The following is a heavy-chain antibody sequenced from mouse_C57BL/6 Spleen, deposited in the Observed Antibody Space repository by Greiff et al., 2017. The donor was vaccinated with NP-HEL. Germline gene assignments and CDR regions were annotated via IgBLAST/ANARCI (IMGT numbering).Heavy chain of an antibody. D-gene: IGHD2-3*01. CDR1: GYAFSSYW. CDR2: IYPGDGDT. Sequence: QVQLKESGAELVKPGASVKISCKASGYAFSSYWMNWVKQRPGKGLEWIGQIYPGDGDTNYNGKFKGKATLTADKSSSTAYMQLSSLTSEDSAVYFCARLGTVYDGYSYFDYWGQGTTLTVSS. V-gene: IGHV1-80*01. J-gene: IGHJ2*01. CDR3: ARLGTVYDGYSYFDY.